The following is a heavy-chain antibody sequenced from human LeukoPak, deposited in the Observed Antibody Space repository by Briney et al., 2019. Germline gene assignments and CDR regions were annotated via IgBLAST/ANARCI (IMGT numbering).Heavy chain of an antibody. CDR1: GFTFDDYA. CDR2: ISWNSGSI. Sequence: GGSLRLSCAASGFTFDDYAMHWVRQAPGKGLEWVSGISWNSGSIGYADSVKGRFTISRDNAKNSLYLQMNSLRAEDTALYYCAKATPNGSGSYAKGYYYYGMDVWGQGTTVTVSS. D-gene: IGHD3-10*01. CDR3: AKATPNGSGSYAKGYYYYGMDV. J-gene: IGHJ6*02. V-gene: IGHV3-9*01.